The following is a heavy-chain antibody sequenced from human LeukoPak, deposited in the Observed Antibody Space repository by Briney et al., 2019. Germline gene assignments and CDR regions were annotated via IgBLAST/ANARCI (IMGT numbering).Heavy chain of an antibody. J-gene: IGHJ4*02. V-gene: IGHV3-21*01. CDR3: ARLGYCSGGSRPDY. D-gene: IGHD2-15*01. CDR2: ISSSSSYI. CDR1: GFTFSSYS. Sequence: GGSLRLSCAASGFTFSSYSMNWVRQAPGKGLEWVSSISSSSSYIYYADSVKGRFTISRDNAKNSLYLQMNSLRAEDTAVYYCARLGYCSGGSRPDYWGQGTLVTVSS.